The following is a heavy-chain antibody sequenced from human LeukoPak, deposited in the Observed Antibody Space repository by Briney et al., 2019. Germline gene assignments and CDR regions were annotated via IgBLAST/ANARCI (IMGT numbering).Heavy chain of an antibody. V-gene: IGHV3-66*01. Sequence: PGGSLRLSCEASGFAVSSNYMSWVRQAPGKGLESVSTFYSGVRTFYSDAVKGRFTIDRDPSKNSLFLQMKSLRAEDTAVYFCTREVASEVTPTDWYFDLWGRGTLVTVSS. D-gene: IGHD4-23*01. J-gene: IGHJ2*01. CDR1: GFAVSSNY. CDR2: FYSGVRT. CDR3: TREVASEVTPTDWYFDL.